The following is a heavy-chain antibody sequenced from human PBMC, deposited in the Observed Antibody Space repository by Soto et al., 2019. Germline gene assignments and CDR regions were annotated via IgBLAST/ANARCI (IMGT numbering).Heavy chain of an antibody. CDR3: ARESSDNSGYYQIDY. Sequence: GGSLRLSCAASGFTVSSNYMTWVRQAPGKGPEWVSVLYSDGRTAYAASAKGRFTISRDISKNAVYLQMNSLRAEDTAVYYCARESSDNSGYYQIDYWGQGTLVTVSS. J-gene: IGHJ4*02. CDR1: GFTVSSNY. D-gene: IGHD3-22*01. CDR2: LYSDGRT. V-gene: IGHV3-53*01.